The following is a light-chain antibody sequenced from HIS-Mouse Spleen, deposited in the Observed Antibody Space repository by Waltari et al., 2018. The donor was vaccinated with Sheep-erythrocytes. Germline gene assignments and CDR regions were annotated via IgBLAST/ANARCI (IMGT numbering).Light chain of an antibody. CDR1: RSAVGSYNL. CDR2: EGS. CDR3: CSYAGSSTPWV. J-gene: IGLJ3*02. Sequence: QSALTQPASVSGSPGQSITISCTGTRSAVGSYNLVPWYQQHPGKAPKRMFHEGSKRPSGVSNRFSGSKSGNTASLTISGLQAEDEADYYCCSYAGSSTPWVFGGGTKLTVL. V-gene: IGLV2-23*01.